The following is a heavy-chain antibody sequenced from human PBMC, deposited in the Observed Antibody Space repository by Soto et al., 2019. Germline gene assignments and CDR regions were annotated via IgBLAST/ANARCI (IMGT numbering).Heavy chain of an antibody. V-gene: IGHV1-8*01. CDR3: ARGPYYDILTGRIGQAYYYYGMDV. J-gene: IGHJ6*02. CDR2: MNPNSGNT. CDR1: GYTFTSYD. D-gene: IGHD3-9*01. Sequence: ASVKVSWEASGYTFTSYDINWVRQATGQGLEWMGWMNPNSGNTGYAQKFQGRVTMTRNTSISTAYMELSSLRSEDTAVYYCARGPYYDILTGRIGQAYYYYGMDVWGQGTTVTVSS.